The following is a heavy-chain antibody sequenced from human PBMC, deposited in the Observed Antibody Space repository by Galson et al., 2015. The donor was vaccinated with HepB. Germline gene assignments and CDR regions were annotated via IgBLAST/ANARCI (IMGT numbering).Heavy chain of an antibody. CDR1: GYTFIDYD. Sequence: SVKVSCKASGYTFIDYDINWVRQATGQGLEWMGWMNPYSGSTGYAQNFQGRVTMTRDTAIGTAYMELSSLRSEDTAVYYCARGWGDYRYYISYGMDVWGQGTTVPGFS. D-gene: IGHD4-17*01. V-gene: IGHV1-8*01. CDR3: ARGWGDYRYYISYGMDV. J-gene: IGHJ6*02. CDR2: MNPYSGST.